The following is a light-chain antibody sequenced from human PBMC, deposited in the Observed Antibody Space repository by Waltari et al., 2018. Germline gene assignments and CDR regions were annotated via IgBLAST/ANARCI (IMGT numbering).Light chain of an antibody. CDR3: QQYYSIPYT. CDR1: QSVLYSSSNMNY. Sequence: DNVLIQSPDSLAVSLGERATINCKSSQSVLYSSSNMNYLAWYQQKPGQPPKLLIYWASTRQSGVPARFSGSGSGTNFTLTISSLQAEDVAVYYCQQYYSIPYTFGQGTQLEIK. CDR2: WAS. V-gene: IGKV4-1*01. J-gene: IGKJ2*01.